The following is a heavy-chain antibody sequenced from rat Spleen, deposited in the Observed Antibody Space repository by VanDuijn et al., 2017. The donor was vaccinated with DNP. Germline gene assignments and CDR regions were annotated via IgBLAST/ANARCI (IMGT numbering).Heavy chain of an antibody. CDR2: LSYDGGST. CDR3: AKDMTTVALGYAMDA. V-gene: IGHV5-20*01. D-gene: IGHD1-3*01. J-gene: IGHJ4*01. Sequence: EVQLVESGGGLVQPGRSMKLSCAASGFTFSDYGMAWVLQAPTKGLEWVASLSYDGGSTYYRDSVKGRFTISSDNAKSTLYLQMESLRSEDTATYYCAKDMTTVALGYAMDAWGQGTSVTVSS. CDR1: GFTFSDYG.